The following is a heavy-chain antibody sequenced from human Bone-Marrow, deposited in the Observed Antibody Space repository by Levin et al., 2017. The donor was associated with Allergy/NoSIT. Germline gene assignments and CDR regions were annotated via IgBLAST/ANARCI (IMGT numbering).Heavy chain of an antibody. CDR2: IGPASGGT. Sequence: PGESLKISCKASGYTFTSYYMHWVRQAPGQGLEWVGRIGPASGGTDYAQKFQGRVTMTSDTSITSVYMELSGLTSDDTAVYYCTRKAYGTYDYWGQGTLVTVSS. J-gene: IGHJ4*02. CDR1: GYTFTSYY. V-gene: IGHV1-2*06. CDR3: TRKAYGTYDY. D-gene: IGHD1-1*01.